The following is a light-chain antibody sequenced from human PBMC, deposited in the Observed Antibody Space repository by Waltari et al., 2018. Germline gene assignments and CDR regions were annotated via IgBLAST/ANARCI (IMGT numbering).Light chain of an antibody. CDR1: SPNNGSNT. Sequence: QSVLTQPPSASGTPGQRVTISCSGSSPNNGSNTENWYQQLPGTAPNLLIYSNNQRPSGVPDRFSGSKSGTSASLAISGLQSEDEADYYCAAWDDSLNGYWVFGGGTKLTVL. CDR2: SNN. J-gene: IGLJ3*02. V-gene: IGLV1-44*01. CDR3: AAWDDSLNGYWV.